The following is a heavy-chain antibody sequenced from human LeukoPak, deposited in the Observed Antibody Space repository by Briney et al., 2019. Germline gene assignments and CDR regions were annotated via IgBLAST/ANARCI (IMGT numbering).Heavy chain of an antibody. V-gene: IGHV4-4*02. CDR1: GDSINSLDL. CDR3: AGLVGRYSSGLYYYYFDY. J-gene: IGHJ4*02. D-gene: IGHD3-22*01. Sequence: SETLSPTCTVSGDSINSLDLWSWVRQPPGKGLEWIGEMYLSGTTHSNPSVKSRVTISIDKSKNQFFLNLSSVTAADTAVYYCAGLVGRYSSGLYYYYFDYWGQGTLVTVSS. CDR2: MYLSGTT.